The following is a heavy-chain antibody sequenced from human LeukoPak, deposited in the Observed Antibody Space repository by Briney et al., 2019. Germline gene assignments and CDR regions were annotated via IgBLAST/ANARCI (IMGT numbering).Heavy chain of an antibody. CDR3: AREKGSATSRHTYNWFDP. CDR1: GGSISSGGHP. D-gene: IGHD6-19*01. J-gene: IGHJ5*02. CDR2: IYHSGST. V-gene: IGHV4-30-2*01. Sequence: SETLSLTCIVSGGSISSGGHPWSWIRQPPGKGLEWIGYIYHSGSTYYNPSLKSRVTISVDRSKNQFSLKLSSVTAADTAVYYCAREKGSATSRHTYNWFDPWGQGTLVTVSS.